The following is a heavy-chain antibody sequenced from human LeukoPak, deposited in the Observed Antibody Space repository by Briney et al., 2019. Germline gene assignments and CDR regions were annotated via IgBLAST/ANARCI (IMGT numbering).Heavy chain of an antibody. J-gene: IGHJ1*01. CDR3: AKLYCSSTSCYTYRSAEYFQH. CDR2: ISGSGGST. CDR1: GFTFSSYA. D-gene: IGHD2-2*02. Sequence: PGGSLRLSCAASGFTFSSYAMSWVRQAPGKGLEWVSAISGSGGSTYYADSVKGRFTISRDNSKNTLYLQMNSLRAEDTAVYYCAKLYCSSTSCYTYRSAEYFQHWGQGTLVTVSS. V-gene: IGHV3-23*01.